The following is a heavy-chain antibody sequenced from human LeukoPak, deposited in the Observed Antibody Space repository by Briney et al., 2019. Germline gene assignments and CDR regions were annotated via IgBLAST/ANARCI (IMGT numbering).Heavy chain of an antibody. CDR3: AVGGYSSYYYYYYYMDV. CDR1: GGTFGSYA. V-gene: IGHV1-69*05. J-gene: IGHJ6*03. CDR2: IIPIFGTA. Sequence: GASVKVSCKASGGTFGSYAISWVRQAPGQGLEWMGGIIPIFGTANYAQKFQGRVTITTDESTSTAYMELSSLRSEDTAVYYCAVGGYSSYYYYYYYMDVWGKGTTVTVSS. D-gene: IGHD5-18*01.